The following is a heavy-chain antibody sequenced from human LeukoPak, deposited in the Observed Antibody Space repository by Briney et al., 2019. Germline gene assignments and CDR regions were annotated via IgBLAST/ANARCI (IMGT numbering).Heavy chain of an antibody. J-gene: IGHJ4*02. CDR2: IYHSGST. CDR3: ARRGGDFWSGYFVY. D-gene: IGHD3-3*01. CDR1: GYSISSGYY. Sequence: SETLSLTCAVSGYSISSGYYWGWIRQPPGKGLEWIGSIYHSGSTYYNPSLKSRVTISVDTSKNQFSLKLSSVTAADTAVYHCARRGGDFWSGYFVYWGQGTLVTVSS. V-gene: IGHV4-38-2*01.